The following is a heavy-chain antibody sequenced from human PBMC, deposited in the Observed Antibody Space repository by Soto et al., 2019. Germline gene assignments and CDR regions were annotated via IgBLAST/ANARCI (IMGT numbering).Heavy chain of an antibody. Sequence: ASVKVSCKASGYTFNRYYIHWVRQAPGQGLEWMGIINPNGGSTRFAQTFQGRITMTTDTSTSTVYMELRSLRAEDTAVYYCANPTAGGSSSWLPFDYWGQGTLVTVSS. CDR1: GYTFNRYY. CDR2: INPNGGST. J-gene: IGHJ4*02. CDR3: ANPTAGGSSSWLPFDY. V-gene: IGHV1-46*02. D-gene: IGHD6-13*01.